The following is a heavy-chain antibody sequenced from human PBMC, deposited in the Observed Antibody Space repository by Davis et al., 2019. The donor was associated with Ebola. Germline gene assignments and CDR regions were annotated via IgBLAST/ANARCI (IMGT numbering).Heavy chain of an antibody. Sequence: SVKVSCKASGGTFSSYTISWVRQAPGQGLEWMGRIIPILAITNYAQKFQGRVTMTRNTSISTAYMELRSLRSDDTAVYYCAGRTYNLFDYWGQGTLVTVSS. D-gene: IGHD1-1*01. J-gene: IGHJ4*02. CDR1: GGTFSSYT. CDR2: IIPILAIT. CDR3: AGRTYNLFDY. V-gene: IGHV1-69*02.